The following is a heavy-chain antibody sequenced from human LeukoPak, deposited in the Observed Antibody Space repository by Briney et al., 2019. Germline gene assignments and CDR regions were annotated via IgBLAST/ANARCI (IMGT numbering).Heavy chain of an antibody. CDR3: ARRRGGAAGHDAFDI. Sequence: GGSLRLSCAASGFTFSSYSMNWVRQAPGKGLEWVSSISSSSSYIYYADSVKGRFTISRDNAKNSLYLQMNSLRAEDTAVYYCARRRGGAAGHDAFDIWGQGTMVTVSS. CDR2: ISSSSSYI. D-gene: IGHD6-13*01. V-gene: IGHV3-21*01. J-gene: IGHJ3*02. CDR1: GFTFSSYS.